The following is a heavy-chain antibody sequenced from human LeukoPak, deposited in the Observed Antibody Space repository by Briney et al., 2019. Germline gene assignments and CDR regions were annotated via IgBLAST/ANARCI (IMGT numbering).Heavy chain of an antibody. D-gene: IGHD2-2*01. J-gene: IGHJ4*02. CDR3: ARQGQLHRLDFDY. CDR1: GGSISSSSYY. CDR2: IYYSGST. V-gene: IGHV4-39*01. Sequence: SETLSLTCTVSGGSISSSSYYWGWIRQPPGKGLEWIGSIYYSGSTYYNPSLKSRVTISVDTSKNQFSLKLSSVTAADTAVYYCARQGQLHRLDFDYWGQGTLVTVSS.